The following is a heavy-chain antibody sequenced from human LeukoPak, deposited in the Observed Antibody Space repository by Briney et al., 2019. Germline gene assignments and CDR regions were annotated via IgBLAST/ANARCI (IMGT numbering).Heavy chain of an antibody. D-gene: IGHD2-8*01. CDR3: ARTNYLDV. CDR1: GFTVSSNY. V-gene: IGHV3-66*01. J-gene: IGHJ6*02. Sequence: GGSLRLSCAASGFTVSSNYMSWVRQAPGKGPEWVSIIYPGGNTYYADSVEGRFTISRDNSKNTLYLHMNSLRAEDTAVYYCARTNYLDVWGRGTTVTVSS. CDR2: IYPGGNT.